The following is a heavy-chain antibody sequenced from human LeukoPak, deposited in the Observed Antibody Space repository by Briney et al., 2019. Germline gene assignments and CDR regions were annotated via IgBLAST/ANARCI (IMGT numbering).Heavy chain of an antibody. V-gene: IGHV3-48*01. CDR3: ARVSGIEARY. Sequence: PGGSLRLSCAASGFTFSNYNMNWVRQAPGWGLEWVAYISSSSSTIYYADSVKGRFTISRDNAKNSLYLQMNSLRAEDTAVYYCARVSGIEARYWGRGILVTVSS. D-gene: IGHD3-10*01. CDR2: ISSSSSTI. J-gene: IGHJ4*02. CDR1: GFTFSNYN.